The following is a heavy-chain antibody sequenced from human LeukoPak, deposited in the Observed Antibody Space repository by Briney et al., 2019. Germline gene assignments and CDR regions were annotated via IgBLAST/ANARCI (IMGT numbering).Heavy chain of an antibody. Sequence: GGTLRLSCEASGFSFSTYAMRWVRQTPGTGLQLVASITGSGDDTYYADAVKGRFTVSRDNSKNTVHLQLNNLRAEDTAVYYCARFIAVAGSDYFDYWGQGTLVTVSS. D-gene: IGHD6-19*01. CDR2: ITGSGDDT. CDR1: GFSFSTYA. CDR3: ARFIAVAGSDYFDY. J-gene: IGHJ4*02. V-gene: IGHV3-23*01.